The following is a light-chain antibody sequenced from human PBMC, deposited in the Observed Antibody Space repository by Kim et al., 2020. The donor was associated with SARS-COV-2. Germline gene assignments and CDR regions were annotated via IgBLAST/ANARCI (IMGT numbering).Light chain of an antibody. CDR3: AAWDDSLNGWV. V-gene: IGLV1-36*01. CDR2: YDD. CDR1: SSNIENND. Sequence: RQRITISCSESSSNIENNDVNRYQQLPGKAPNLHIYYDDLQPSGVSDRFSGSKSGTSASLAISGLQSEDEADYYCAAWDDSLNGWVFGGGTQLTVL. J-gene: IGLJ3*02.